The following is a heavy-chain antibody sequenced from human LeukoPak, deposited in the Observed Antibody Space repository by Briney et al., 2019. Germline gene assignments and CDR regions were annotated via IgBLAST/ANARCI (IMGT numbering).Heavy chain of an antibody. V-gene: IGHV3-23*01. CDR1: GFTFSSYA. J-gene: IGHJ4*02. D-gene: IGHD3-10*01. CDR3: AKSLRGRETSSFDY. Sequence: GGSLRLSCAASGFTFSSYAMSWVRQAPGKGLEWVSVISGSGGSTYHADSVKGRFTISRDNSKNTLYLQMNSLRAEDTAVYYCAKSLRGRETSSFDYWGQGTLVTVSS. CDR2: ISGSGGST.